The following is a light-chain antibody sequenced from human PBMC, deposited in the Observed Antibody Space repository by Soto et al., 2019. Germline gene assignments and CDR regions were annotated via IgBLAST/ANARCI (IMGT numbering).Light chain of an antibody. CDR2: DAS. CDR3: QQCSSYPT. J-gene: IGKJ5*01. CDR1: QSISSW. V-gene: IGKV1-5*01. Sequence: DIQMTQSPSTLSASVGDRVTITCRASQSISSWLAWYQQKPGKAPKLLIYDASSLESGVPSRFSGSGSGTQFTLPISSLQPDDFATYYCQQCSSYPTFGQGTRLQIK.